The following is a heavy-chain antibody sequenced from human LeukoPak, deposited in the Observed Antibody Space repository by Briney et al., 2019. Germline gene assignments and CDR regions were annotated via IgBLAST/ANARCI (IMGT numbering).Heavy chain of an antibody. V-gene: IGHV3-48*03. CDR2: ISSSGSTI. Sequence: PGGSLRLSCAASGFTFSSYEMNWVRQAPGKGLEWVSYISSSGSTIYYADSVKGRFTISRDNAKNSLYLQMNSLRAEDTAVYYCARAPPLSFHYGDYGGWGQGTLVTVSS. CDR1: GFTFSSYE. CDR3: ARAPPLSFHYGDYGG. D-gene: IGHD4-17*01. J-gene: IGHJ4*02.